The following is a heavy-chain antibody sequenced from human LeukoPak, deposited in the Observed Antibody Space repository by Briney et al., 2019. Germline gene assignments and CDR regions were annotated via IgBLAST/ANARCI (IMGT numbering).Heavy chain of an antibody. CDR2: IRSKANSYAT. D-gene: IGHD2-15*01. CDR1: GFTFSGSA. V-gene: IGHV3-73*01. Sequence: GGSLRLSCAASGFTFSGSAMHWVRQASGKGLEWVGRIRSKANSYATAYAASVKGRFTISRDDSKNTAYLQMNSLKTEDTAVYYCTRHRLGYCSGGSCYSQEVNDYWGQGTLVTVSS. J-gene: IGHJ4*01. CDR3: TRHRLGYCSGGSCYSQEVNDY.